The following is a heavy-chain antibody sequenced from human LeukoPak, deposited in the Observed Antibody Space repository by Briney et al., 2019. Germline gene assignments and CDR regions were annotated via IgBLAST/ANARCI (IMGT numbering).Heavy chain of an antibody. CDR2: INHSVST. CDR1: AGSFSSFY. D-gene: IGHD1-1*01. Sequence: SETLSLTCAVDAGSFSSFYCSWIRQPPGKLLEWIGEINHSVSTNYNPSPKRRATISVDTPKNQFSLKLSSVTAADTAVYYCARVYPAGGQPRRSGGWFDTWGQGTLVTVSS. CDR3: ARVYPAGGQPRRSGGWFDT. J-gene: IGHJ5*02. V-gene: IGHV4-34*01.